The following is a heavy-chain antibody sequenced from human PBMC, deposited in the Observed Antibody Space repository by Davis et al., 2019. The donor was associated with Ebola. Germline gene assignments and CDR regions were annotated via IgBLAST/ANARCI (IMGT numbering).Heavy chain of an antibody. V-gene: IGHV1-18*01. CDR3: ARGITMVRGYDWFDP. D-gene: IGHD3-10*01. J-gene: IGHJ5*02. CDR2: ISAYNGNT. CDR1: GGTFSSYG. Sequence: ASVKVSCKASGGTFSSYGISWVRQAPGQGLEWMGWISAYNGNTNYAQKLQGRVTMTTDTSTNTAYMELRSLRSDDTAVYYCARGITMVRGYDWFDPWGQGTLVTVSS.